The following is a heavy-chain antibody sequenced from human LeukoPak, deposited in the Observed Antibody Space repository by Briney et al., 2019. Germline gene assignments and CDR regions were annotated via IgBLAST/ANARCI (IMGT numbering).Heavy chain of an antibody. CDR1: GGTFSSYA. V-gene: IGHV1-69*04. CDR2: IIPILGIA. D-gene: IGHD3-22*01. J-gene: IGHJ2*01. CDR3: ARAPYYYDSSGQPPHWYFDL. Sequence: GASVKVSCKASGGTFSSYAISWVRQAPGQGLEWMGRIIPILGIANYAQKFQGRVTITADKSTSTAYMELSSLRSEDTAVYYCARAPYYYDSSGQPPHWYFDLWGRGTLVTVSS.